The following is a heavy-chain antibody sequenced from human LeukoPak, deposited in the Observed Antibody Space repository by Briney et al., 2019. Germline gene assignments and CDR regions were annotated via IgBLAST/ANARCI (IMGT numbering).Heavy chain of an antibody. D-gene: IGHD3-22*01. CDR3: ARGQWLPVFDF. CDR1: GGSISSGGYY. CDR2: IYTSGST. Sequence: SETLSLTCTVSGGSISSGGYYWTWIRQPAGKGLEWVGRIYTSGSTNYNPSLRSRITISVDTSKNQFSLKLSSVTAADTAVYYCARGQWLPVFDFWGQGTLVTVSS. J-gene: IGHJ4*02. V-gene: IGHV4-61*02.